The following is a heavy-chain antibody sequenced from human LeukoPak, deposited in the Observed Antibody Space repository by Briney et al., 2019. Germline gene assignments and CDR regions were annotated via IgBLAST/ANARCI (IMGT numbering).Heavy chain of an antibody. D-gene: IGHD3-3*01. J-gene: IGHJ3*02. CDR1: GYTFTSYG. Sequence: ASVKVSCKASGYTFTSYGISWVRQAPGQGLEWMGWISAYNGNTNYAQKLQGRVTMTTDTSTSTAYMELRSLRSDDTAVYYCAREIASGDYDFWSGYSYDAFDIWGQGTMVTVSS. CDR3: AREIASGDYDFWSGYSYDAFDI. V-gene: IGHV1-18*01. CDR2: ISAYNGNT.